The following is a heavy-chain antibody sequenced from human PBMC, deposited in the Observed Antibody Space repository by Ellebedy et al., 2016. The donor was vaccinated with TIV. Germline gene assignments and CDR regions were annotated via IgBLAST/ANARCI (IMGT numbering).Heavy chain of an antibody. Sequence: GESLKISXAGSRVTFSTYSMNWVRQAPGKGLVWVSRINSDGSSTSYADSVKGRFTISRDNAKNTLYLQMNSLRAEDTAVYYCASWRYYDSSGYYYFDYWGQGTLVTVSS. J-gene: IGHJ4*02. CDR2: INSDGSST. D-gene: IGHD3-22*01. CDR3: ASWRYYDSSGYYYFDY. V-gene: IGHV3-74*01. CDR1: RVTFSTYS.